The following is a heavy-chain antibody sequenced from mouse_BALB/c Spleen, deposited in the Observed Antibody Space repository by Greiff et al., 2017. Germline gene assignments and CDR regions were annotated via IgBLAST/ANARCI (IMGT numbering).Heavy chain of an antibody. V-gene: IGHV10S3*01. Sequence: GGGLVQPKGSLKLSCAASGFTFNTNAMNWVRQAPGKGLEWVARIRSKSNNYATYYADSVKDRFTISRDDSQSMLYLQMNNLKTEDTAMYYCVRDWEAYWGQGTLVTVSA. D-gene: IGHD4-1*01. CDR1: GFTFNTNA. CDR3: VRDWEAY. J-gene: IGHJ3*01. CDR2: IRSKSNNYAT.